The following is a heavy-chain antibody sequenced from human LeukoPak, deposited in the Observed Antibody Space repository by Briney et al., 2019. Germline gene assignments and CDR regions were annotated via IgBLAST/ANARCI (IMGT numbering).Heavy chain of an antibody. CDR2: INPNSGGT. CDR1: GYTFTGYY. V-gene: IGHV1-2*02. CDR3: ASWRISATVPDFDY. D-gene: IGHD2-15*01. Sequence: ASVKVSCKASGYTFTGYYMHWVRQAPGQGLEWMGWINPNSGGTNYAQKFQGRVTMTRDTSISTAYMELSRLRSDDTAVYYCASWRISATVPDFDYWGQGTLVTVSS. J-gene: IGHJ4*02.